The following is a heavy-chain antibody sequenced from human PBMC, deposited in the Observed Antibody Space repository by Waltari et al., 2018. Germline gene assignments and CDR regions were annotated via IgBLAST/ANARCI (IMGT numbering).Heavy chain of an antibody. D-gene: IGHD6-6*01. CDR3: ARVGYPSSSLAFDI. V-gene: IGHV3-74*01. J-gene: IGHJ3*02. CDR1: GFNFNDYW. CDR2: KSTDGTIR. Sequence: EVQLVESGGGLVQPGGSLRLSCAASGFNFNDYWMHWIRQAPEQGLVWVSHKSTDGTIRTHADSVKGRFTKSRDNTKNTLYLQMNSLRPEDTAVYYCARVGYPSSSLAFDIWGQGTMVTVSS.